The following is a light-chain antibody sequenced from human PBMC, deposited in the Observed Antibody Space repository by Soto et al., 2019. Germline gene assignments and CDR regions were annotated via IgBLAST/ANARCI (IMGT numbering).Light chain of an antibody. Sequence: DIVMTQSPDRLSVSPGGRATLSCRSSHSVRDDLAWYQHRPGQSPRLLIFGASIRATGIPARFSGSGSGTEFTLTISSLQSEDFAVYYCQQYNKWPPTTFGQGTRLEIK. J-gene: IGKJ5*01. CDR1: HSVRDD. CDR2: GAS. CDR3: QQYNKWPPTT. V-gene: IGKV3-15*01.